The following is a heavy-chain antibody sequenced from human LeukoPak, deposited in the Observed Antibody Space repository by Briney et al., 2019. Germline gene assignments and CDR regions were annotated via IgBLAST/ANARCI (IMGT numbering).Heavy chain of an antibody. CDR2: IWYGGSNK. CDR3: TRDLMDYDVSTGLHHYYMDV. J-gene: IGHJ6*02. V-gene: IGHV3-33*08. D-gene: IGHD3-9*01. CDR1: GFTFSTYG. Sequence: GGSLRLSCAASGFTFSTYGMHWVRQAPGKGLEWVALIWYGGSNKYYADSVKGRFTISRDNLKNTLYLQMNSLRVEDTAVYYCTRDLMDYDVSTGLHHYYMDVWGQGTTVTVSS.